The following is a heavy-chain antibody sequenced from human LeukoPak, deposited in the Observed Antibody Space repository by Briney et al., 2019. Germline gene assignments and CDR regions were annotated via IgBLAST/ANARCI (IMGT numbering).Heavy chain of an antibody. J-gene: IGHJ6*02. V-gene: IGHV3-23*01. CDR1: GFTFSIYA. CDR2: ISGSGGST. CDR3: AKGEQQLVRYYYGMAV. Sequence: GGSLRLSCAASGFTFSIYAMSWVRQAPGKGLEWGSAISGSGGSTYYADSVKGRFTISRDNSKNTLYLQMNSLRAEDTAVYYCAKGEQQLVRYYYGMAVWGQGTTVTVSS. D-gene: IGHD6-13*01.